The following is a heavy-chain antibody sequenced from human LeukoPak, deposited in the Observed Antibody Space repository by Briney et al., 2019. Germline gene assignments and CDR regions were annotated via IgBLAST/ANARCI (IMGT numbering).Heavy chain of an antibody. V-gene: IGHV4-4*02. CDR2: IYHSGST. CDR3: ARSPYYGSGSYVPIYFDY. CDR1: GGSISSSNW. Sequence: SETLSLTCAVSGGSISSSNWWSWVRQPPGKGLEWIGEIYHSGSTNYNPSLKSRVTISVDKSKNQFSLKLSSVTAADTAVYYCARSPYYGSGSYVPIYFDYWGQGTLVTVSS. J-gene: IGHJ4*02. D-gene: IGHD3-10*01.